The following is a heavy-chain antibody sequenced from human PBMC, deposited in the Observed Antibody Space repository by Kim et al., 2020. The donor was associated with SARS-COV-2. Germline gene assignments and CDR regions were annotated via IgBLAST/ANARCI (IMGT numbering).Heavy chain of an antibody. J-gene: IGHJ4*02. CDR1: GFTFSSYS. CDR3: AREAQGGVFDY. V-gene: IGHV3-21*01. D-gene: IGHD3-16*01. Sequence: GGSLRLYCAASGFTFSSYSMNWVRQAPGKGLEWVSSISSSSSYIYYADSVKGRFTISRDKAKNSLYLQMNSLRAEDTAVYYCAREAQGGVFDYWGQGTLVTVSS. CDR2: ISSSSSYI.